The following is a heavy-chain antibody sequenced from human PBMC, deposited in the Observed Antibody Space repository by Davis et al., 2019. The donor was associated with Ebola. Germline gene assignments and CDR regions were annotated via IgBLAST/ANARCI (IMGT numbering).Heavy chain of an antibody. CDR1: GYSISSGYY. D-gene: IGHD6-19*01. CDR3: ARAYNSGWYLWGY. V-gene: IGHV4-38-2*02. J-gene: IGHJ4*02. CDR2: VYHGGST. Sequence: PGGSLRLSCTVSGYSISSGYYWGWIRQPPGKGLEWIGSVYHGGSTHYNPSLKSRVTISVDTSKNQFSLNLSSVTAADTAVYYCARAYNSGWYLWGYWGQGTLVTVSS.